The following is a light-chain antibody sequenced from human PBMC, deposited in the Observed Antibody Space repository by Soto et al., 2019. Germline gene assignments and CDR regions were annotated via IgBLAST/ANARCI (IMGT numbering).Light chain of an antibody. CDR3: QHYGDSPWT. V-gene: IGKV3-20*01. Sequence: EIVLTQSPCTLSLSPGERATLSCRASQSVSSSYLAWYQQKPGQAPRLLMSAASSRATGIPDRFSGSGSETDFTLTISRLEPEDSAVYYCQHYGDSPWTFGQGTKVDIK. CDR2: AAS. J-gene: IGKJ1*01. CDR1: QSVSSSY.